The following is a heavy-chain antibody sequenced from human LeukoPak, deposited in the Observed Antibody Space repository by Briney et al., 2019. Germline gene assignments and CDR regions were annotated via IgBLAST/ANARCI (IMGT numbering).Heavy chain of an antibody. D-gene: IGHD2-2*01. CDR3: ARGRDIVVVPAADDAFDI. CDR1: GYTFTTYG. CDR2: VSGYTGNT. Sequence: GAPVKVSCKTSGYTFTTYGVSWVRQAPGQGLEWMGWVSGYTGNTNYAERFQGRVTMTTDTSTSTVYMELTSLRSDDTAVYYCARGRDIVVVPAADDAFDIWGQGTMVTVSS. V-gene: IGHV1-18*01. J-gene: IGHJ3*02.